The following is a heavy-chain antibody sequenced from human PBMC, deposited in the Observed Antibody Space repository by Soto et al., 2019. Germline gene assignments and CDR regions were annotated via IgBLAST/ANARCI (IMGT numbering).Heavy chain of an antibody. CDR1: GDSISRGDHY. J-gene: IGHJ4*02. CDR3: DRGGGEYDY. CDR2: IYYTGST. Sequence: SETLSLTCTVSGDSISRGDHYWSWIRQPPGKGLEWIGYIYYTGSTYYNPSLKRRLSISVDTSKNQFSLNLTSVSVADTAVYYCDRGGGEYDYWGQGTLVTVS. V-gene: IGHV4-30-4*08. D-gene: IGHD2-21*01.